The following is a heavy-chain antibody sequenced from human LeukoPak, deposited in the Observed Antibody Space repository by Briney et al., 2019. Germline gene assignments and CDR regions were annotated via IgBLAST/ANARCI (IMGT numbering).Heavy chain of an antibody. CDR2: ISCSSSYI. CDR1: VFTFSSYS. CDR3: ARTPSIVGYTSRELGHWYFDL. D-gene: IGHD6-13*01. V-gene: IGHV3-21*01. J-gene: IGHJ2*01. Sequence: PGGSLRLSCAASVFTFSSYSMNWVRQAPGKGLDWLSSISCSSSYIYYADSVKGRFTISRDNARISLYLQMKSLRAEDTAVYYCARTPSIVGYTSRELGHWYFDLWGRGTPVTVSS.